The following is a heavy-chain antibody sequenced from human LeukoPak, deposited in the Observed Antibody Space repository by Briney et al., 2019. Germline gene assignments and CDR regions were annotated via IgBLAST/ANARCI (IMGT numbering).Heavy chain of an antibody. J-gene: IGHJ4*02. CDR3: ARSVDPQFDY. D-gene: IGHD4-23*01. CDR2: ISYDGSNK. CDR1: GFTFNSYA. Sequence: PGRSLRLSCAASGFTFNSYAMHWVRQAPGKGLEWVAVISYDGSNKYYADSVKGRFTISRDNSKNTLYLQMNSLRAEDTAVYYCARSVDPQFDYWGQGTLVTVSS. V-gene: IGHV3-30-3*01.